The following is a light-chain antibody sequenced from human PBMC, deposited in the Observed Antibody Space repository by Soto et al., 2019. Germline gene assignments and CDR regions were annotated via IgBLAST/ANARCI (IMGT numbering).Light chain of an antibody. CDR1: QSVSSSY. CDR2: GAS. Sequence: EIVLTQSPGTLSLSPGERATLSCRASQSVSSSYLAWYQQKPGQAPRLLISGASSRATGIPDRFSGSGSGTDFTLTVSRLEPEDFAVYYCQQYSRSSRTFGQGTKV. V-gene: IGKV3-20*01. CDR3: QQYSRSSRT. J-gene: IGKJ1*01.